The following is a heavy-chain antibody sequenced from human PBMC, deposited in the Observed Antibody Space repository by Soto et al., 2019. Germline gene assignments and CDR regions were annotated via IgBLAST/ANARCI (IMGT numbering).Heavy chain of an antibody. CDR1: GYTFTSYG. D-gene: IGHD6-19*01. J-gene: IGHJ6*02. Sequence: ASVKVSCKASGYTFTSYGISWVRQAPGQGLEWMGWISAYNGNTNYAQKLQGRVTMTTDTSTSTAYMELRSPRSDDTAVYYCARDLVEQWLVPGFNSGYYYYGMDVWGQGTTVTVSS. CDR2: ISAYNGNT. CDR3: ARDLVEQWLVPGFNSGYYYYGMDV. V-gene: IGHV1-18*01.